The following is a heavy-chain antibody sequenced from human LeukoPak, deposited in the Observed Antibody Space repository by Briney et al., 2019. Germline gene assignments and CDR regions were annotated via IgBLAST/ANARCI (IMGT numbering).Heavy chain of an antibody. D-gene: IGHD6-13*01. V-gene: IGHV4-59*01. Sequence: PGGSLRLSCAASGFTFDDYAMHWIRQPPGKPLEWIGYIFHSGSTNYNPSLKSRVTISVDTSKNQFSLKLSSVTAADTAVYYCARQPPASGLDYWGQGTLVTVSS. CDR1: GFTFDDYA. J-gene: IGHJ4*02. CDR2: IFHSGST. CDR3: ARQPPASGLDY.